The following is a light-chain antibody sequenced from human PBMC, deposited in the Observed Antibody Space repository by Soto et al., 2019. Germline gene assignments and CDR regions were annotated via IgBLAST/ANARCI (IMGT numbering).Light chain of an antibody. CDR2: GAS. V-gene: IGKV3-15*01. J-gene: IGKJ5*01. CDR3: QQYNNWPPN. Sequence: EIVMTRAPATLSVSPGERATLSCRASQSVSSNLAWYQQKPGQAPRLLIYGASTRATGIPDRFSGSGSGTEFTVTISSLQSEDFAVYYCQQYNNWPPNFGQETRLEIK. CDR1: QSVSSN.